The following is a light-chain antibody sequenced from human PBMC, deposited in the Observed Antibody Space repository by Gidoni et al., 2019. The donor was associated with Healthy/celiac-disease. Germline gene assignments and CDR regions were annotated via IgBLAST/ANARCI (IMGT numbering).Light chain of an antibody. J-gene: IGLJ2*01. CDR1: SSNIGAGYD. V-gene: IGLV1-40*01. Sequence: QSVLTQPPSVSGAPGQRVPISCTGSSSNIGAGYDVPWYQQLPGTAPNLLIYGNSNRPSGVPDRFSGSKSGTSASLAITGLQAEDAADYYCQSYDSSLSGSGVFGGGTKLTVL. CDR2: GNS. CDR3: QSYDSSLSGSGV.